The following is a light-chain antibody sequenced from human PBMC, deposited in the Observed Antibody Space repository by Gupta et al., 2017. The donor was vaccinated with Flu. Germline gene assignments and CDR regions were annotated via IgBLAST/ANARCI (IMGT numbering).Light chain of an antibody. CDR2: DDS. CDR1: NIGSKG. J-gene: IGLJ2*01. V-gene: IGLV3-21*02. CDR3: QVWDSNSDHVV. Sequence: GGNNIGSKGVHWYQPKPGQAPVLVVYDDSARPSGIPVRFSGSNDGNTATLTISRVEAGGESDYYSQVWDSNSDHVVFGGGTRLTVL.